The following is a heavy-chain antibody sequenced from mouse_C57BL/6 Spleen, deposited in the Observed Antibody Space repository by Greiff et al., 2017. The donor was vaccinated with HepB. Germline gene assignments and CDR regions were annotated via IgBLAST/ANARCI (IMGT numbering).Heavy chain of an antibody. Sequence: EVQLQESGTVLARPGASVKMSCKTSGYTFTSYWMHWVKQRPGPGLEWIGAIYPGHSDTSYNQKFKGKAKLTAVTSASTAYMELSSLTNEDSAVYYCTRSGTTVVEGYFDYWCQGTTLTVSS. D-gene: IGHD1-1*01. CDR1: GYTFTSYW. CDR3: TRSGTTVVEGYFDY. J-gene: IGHJ2*01. V-gene: IGHV1-5*01. CDR2: IYPGHSDT.